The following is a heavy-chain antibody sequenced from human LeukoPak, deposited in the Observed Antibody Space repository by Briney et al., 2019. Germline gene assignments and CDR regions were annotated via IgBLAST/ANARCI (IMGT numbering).Heavy chain of an antibody. CDR2: ISYDGSNQ. J-gene: IGHJ4*02. Sequence: HPGGSLRLSCAASGFAFSFYAMHWVRQAPGKGLEWVAVISYDGSNQYCADSVQGRFAISRDNSNNTLHLQMNSLRAEDTAVYYCARLTMVRGFDSWGQGTLVTVSS. CDR3: ARLTMVRGFDS. CDR1: GFAFSFYA. D-gene: IGHD3-10*01. V-gene: IGHV3-30*09.